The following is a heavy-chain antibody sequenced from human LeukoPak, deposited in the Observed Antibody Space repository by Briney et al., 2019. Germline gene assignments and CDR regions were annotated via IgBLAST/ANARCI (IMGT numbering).Heavy chain of an antibody. CDR1: GYTFTSYA. CDR2: INTNTGNP. Sequence: ASVKVSCKASGYTFTSYAMNWVRQAPGQGLEWMGWINTNTGNPTYAQGFTGRFVISLDTSVSTAYLQISSLKAEDTAVYYCASRVKLGAFDIWGQGTMVTVSS. CDR3: ASRVKLGAFDI. D-gene: IGHD2-8*01. V-gene: IGHV7-4-1*02. J-gene: IGHJ3*02.